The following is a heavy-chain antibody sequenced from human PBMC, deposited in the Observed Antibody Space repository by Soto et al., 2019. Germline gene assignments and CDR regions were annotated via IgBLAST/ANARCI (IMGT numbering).Heavy chain of an antibody. CDR3: AKDPVRVPAATYYFDY. D-gene: IGHD2-2*01. J-gene: IGHJ4*02. Sequence: PGGSLRLSCAASGFTFSSYAMSWVRQAPGKGLEWVSAISGSGGSTYYADSVKGRFTISRDNSKNTLYLQMNSLRAEDTAVYYCAKDPVRVPAATYYFDYWGQGTLVTVSS. CDR1: GFTFSSYA. V-gene: IGHV3-23*01. CDR2: ISGSGGST.